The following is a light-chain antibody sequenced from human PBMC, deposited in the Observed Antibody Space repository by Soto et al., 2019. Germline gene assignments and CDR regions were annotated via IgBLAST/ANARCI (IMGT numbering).Light chain of an antibody. CDR2: GAS. V-gene: IGKV3-20*01. CDR1: QSISSSY. J-gene: IGKJ1*01. CDR3: LQAGSSPPCT. Sequence: VLTQSPGTLSLSQGERATLSCRASQSISSSYLAWYQQKPGQAPRLLIYGASSRSTGIPDRFSGSGSGTDFALTISRLEPEYFAVYYCLQAGSSPPCTFGQGTKVEIK.